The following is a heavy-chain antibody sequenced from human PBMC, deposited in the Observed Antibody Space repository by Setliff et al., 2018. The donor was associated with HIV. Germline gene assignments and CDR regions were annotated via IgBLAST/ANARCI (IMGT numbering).Heavy chain of an antibody. D-gene: IGHD2-8*01. CDR1: GGAISSSSYY. Sequence: PSETLSLTCTVSGGAISSSSYYWGWIRQPPGKGLEWIGSIYYSESTSYNPSLKSRVTISVDTSKNQFSLKLGSVTAADTAVYYCAREKPLTGMVDYWGQGTLVTVSS. CDR2: IYYSEST. CDR3: AREKPLTGMVDY. V-gene: IGHV4-39*07. J-gene: IGHJ4*02.